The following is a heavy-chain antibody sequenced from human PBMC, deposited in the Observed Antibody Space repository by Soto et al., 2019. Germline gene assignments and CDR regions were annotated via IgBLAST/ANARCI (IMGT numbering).Heavy chain of an antibody. CDR3: AREPRSTYYDFWSGETYYRMDV. CDR1: GGSISSYY. D-gene: IGHD3-3*01. V-gene: IGHV4-59*01. J-gene: IGHJ6*02. Sequence: PSETLSLTCTVSGGSISSYYWSWIRQPPGKXLEWIGYIYYSGSTNYNPSLKSRVTISVDTSKNQFSLKLSSVTAADTAVYYCAREPRSTYYDFWSGETYYRMDVWGQGTTVTVSS. CDR2: IYYSGST.